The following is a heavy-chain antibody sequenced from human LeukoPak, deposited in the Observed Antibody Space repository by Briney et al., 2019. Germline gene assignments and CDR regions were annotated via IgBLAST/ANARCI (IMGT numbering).Heavy chain of an antibody. CDR1: GGSISRGGYC. J-gene: IGHJ4*02. V-gene: IGHV4-61*08. CDR3: ARSPLQGTGGLAIPRLNYFDY. CDR2: IYYSGST. D-gene: IGHD5-12*01. Sequence: SQTLSLTCTVSGGSISRGGYCWSWIRQHPGKGLEWIGYIYYSGSTNYNPSLKSRVTISVDTSKNQFSLKLSSVTAADTAVYYCARSPLQGTGGLAIPRLNYFDYWSQGTLVTVSA.